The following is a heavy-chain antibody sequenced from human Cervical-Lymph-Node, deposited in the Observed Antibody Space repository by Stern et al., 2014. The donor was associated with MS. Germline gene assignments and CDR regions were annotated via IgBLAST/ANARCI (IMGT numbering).Heavy chain of an antibody. V-gene: IGHV4-39*01. CDR3: ARHARAGPTPVDY. D-gene: IGHD1-26*01. CDR1: GGSISSSSYY. CDR2: IYSRWTT. Sequence: VQLVESGPGLVKPSETLSLTCTVSGGSISSSSYYWGWIRQPPGKGLERTGSIYSRWTTSYNPSLKSRVTISADQSKNQFSLTMPSVTAADTAVYYCARHARAGPTPVDYWGQGTLVTVSS. J-gene: IGHJ4*02.